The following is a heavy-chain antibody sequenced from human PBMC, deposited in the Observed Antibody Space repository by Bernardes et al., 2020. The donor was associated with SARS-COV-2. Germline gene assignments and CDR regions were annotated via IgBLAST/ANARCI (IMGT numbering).Heavy chain of an antibody. CDR2: IYPGDSDT. Sequence: GESLKISCKGSDYTFTNYWIGWVRQMPGKGLEWMGIIYPGDSDTKYSPSFQGRVTISADKSVNTAYLQWSSLKASDTAIYYCARRRYGDFGVDPWGQGTLVTVSS. J-gene: IGHJ5*02. D-gene: IGHD4-17*01. V-gene: IGHV5-51*01. CDR1: DYTFTNYW. CDR3: ARRRYGDFGVDP.